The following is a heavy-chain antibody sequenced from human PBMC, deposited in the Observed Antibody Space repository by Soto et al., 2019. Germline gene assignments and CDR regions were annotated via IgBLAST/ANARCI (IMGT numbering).Heavy chain of an antibody. D-gene: IGHD1-1*01. J-gene: IGHJ4*02. CDR3: ARDELGPERWVHQAN. V-gene: IGHV3-53*01. Sequence: QTGGSLRLSCAASGFTVSSNYMSWVRQAPGKGLEWVSVIYSGGSTSYADSVKGRFTISRDNSKNTLYLQMNSLRAEDTAVYYCARDELGPERWVHQANWGQGTLVTVSS. CDR1: GFTVSSNY. CDR2: IYSGGST.